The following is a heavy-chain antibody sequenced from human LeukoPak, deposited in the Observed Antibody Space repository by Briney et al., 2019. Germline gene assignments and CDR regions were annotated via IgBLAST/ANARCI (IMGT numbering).Heavy chain of an antibody. CDR2: IIPIFGTA. D-gene: IGHD5-24*01. CDR1: GGTFSSHA. J-gene: IGHJ4*02. Sequence: SVKVSCKASGGTFSSHAIRWVRQAPGQGLEWMGGIIPIFGTANYAQKFQGRVTITADESTSTAYMGLSSLRSEDTAVYYCVRDGYNNGFDYWGQGTLVTVSS. CDR3: VRDGYNNGFDY. V-gene: IGHV1-69*13.